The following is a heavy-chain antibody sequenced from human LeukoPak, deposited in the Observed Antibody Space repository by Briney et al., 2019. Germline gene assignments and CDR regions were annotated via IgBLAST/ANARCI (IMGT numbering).Heavy chain of an antibody. CDR2: ISGSGGST. D-gene: IGHD5-18*01. J-gene: IGHJ6*02. V-gene: IGHV3-23*01. CDR1: GFTFSSYA. Sequence: PGGSLRLSCAASGFTFSSYAMSWVRQAPGKGLEWVSAISGSGGSTYYADSVKGRFTICRDNSKNTLYLQMNSQRAEDTAVYHCAKDGVKKGYSYGYLDVWGQGTTVTVSS. CDR3: AKDGVKKGYSYGYLDV.